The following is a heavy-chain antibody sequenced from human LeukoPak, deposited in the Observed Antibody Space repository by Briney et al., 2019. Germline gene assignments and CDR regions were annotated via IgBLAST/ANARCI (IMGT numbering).Heavy chain of an antibody. CDR2: INPNIGGT. J-gene: IGHJ6*03. D-gene: IGHD1-1*01. Sequence: ASVKVSCKTSGYTFTGYYIHWVRQSPGQGLEWMVWINPNIGGTDYSQKFQGRVTMTRDTSINTAYMELSRLRSDDTAVYYCARSRDTNSYPPYYYYYMDVWGKGTTVTVSS. V-gene: IGHV1-2*02. CDR3: ARSRDTNSYPPYYYYYMDV. CDR1: GYTFTGYY.